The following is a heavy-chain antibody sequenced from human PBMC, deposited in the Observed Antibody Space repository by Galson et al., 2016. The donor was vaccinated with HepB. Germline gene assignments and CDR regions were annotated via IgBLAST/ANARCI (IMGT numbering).Heavy chain of an antibody. Sequence: SETLSLTCTVSGGSISSSSAYWGWIRQPPGKGLEWIGSIYYSGRTYNNPSLRSRVSISVDTSKNQFSLKLSSVTAADTGVYYCARHAPNEGSGWILYFDLWGRGTLVTVSS. V-gene: IGHV4-39*01. CDR1: GGSISSSSAY. D-gene: IGHD6-19*01. J-gene: IGHJ2*01. CDR2: IYYSGRT. CDR3: ARHAPNEGSGWILYFDL.